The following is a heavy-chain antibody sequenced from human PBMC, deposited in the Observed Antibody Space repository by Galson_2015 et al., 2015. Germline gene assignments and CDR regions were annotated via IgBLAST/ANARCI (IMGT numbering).Heavy chain of an antibody. Sequence: SLRLSCAGSGVTFSNYAMNWVRQAPGKGLEWVSVISGSGVNTYYANSVKGRCTISRDNSKNTLFLQMDSLRVEDTAVYYCAKGPTEYGHVDYWGQGTLVTVSS. CDR3: AKGPTEYGHVDY. D-gene: IGHD4-17*01. CDR2: ISGSGVNT. V-gene: IGHV3-23*01. J-gene: IGHJ4*02. CDR1: GVTFSNYA.